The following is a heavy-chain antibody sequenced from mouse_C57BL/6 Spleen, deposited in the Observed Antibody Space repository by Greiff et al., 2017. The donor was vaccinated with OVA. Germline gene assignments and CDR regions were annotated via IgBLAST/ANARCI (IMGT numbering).Heavy chain of an antibody. CDR2: ISYDGSN. V-gene: IGHV3-6*01. Sequence: EVKLQQSGPGLVKPSQSLSLTCSVTGYSITSGYYWNWIRQFPGNKLEWMGYISYDGSNNYNPSLKNRISITRDTSKNQFFLKLNSVTTEDTATYYCARDPDGFWGQGTLVTVSA. CDR3: ARDPDGF. CDR1: GYSITSGYY. J-gene: IGHJ3*02.